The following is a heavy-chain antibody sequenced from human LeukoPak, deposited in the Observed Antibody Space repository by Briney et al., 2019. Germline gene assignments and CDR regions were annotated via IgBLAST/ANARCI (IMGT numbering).Heavy chain of an antibody. CDR1: GGTFSGYY. J-gene: IGHJ6*03. CDR3: ARGAAARLGYYYYYMDV. D-gene: IGHD6-6*01. CDR2: INHSGST. V-gene: IGHV4-34*01. Sequence: KPSETLSLTCAVYGGTFSGYYGSWIRQPPGKGLVWIGEINHSGSTNYNPSLKSRVTISVDTSKNQFSLKLSSVTAADTAVYYCARGAAARLGYYYYYMDVWGKGTTVTVSS.